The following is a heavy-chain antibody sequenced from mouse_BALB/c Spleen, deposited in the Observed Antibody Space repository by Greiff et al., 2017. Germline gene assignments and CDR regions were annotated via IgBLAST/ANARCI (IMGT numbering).Heavy chain of an antibody. CDR2: IYPGDGDT. V-gene: IGHV1-87*01. J-gene: IGHJ4*01. CDR1: GYTFTSYW. CDR3: ARRDEGFFYAMDY. Sequence: VQLQQSGAELARPGASVKLSCKASGYTFTSYWMQWVKQRPGQGLEWIGAIYPGDGDTRYTQKFKGKATLTADKSSSTAYMQLSSLASEDSAVYYCARRDEGFFYAMDYWGQGTSVTVSS.